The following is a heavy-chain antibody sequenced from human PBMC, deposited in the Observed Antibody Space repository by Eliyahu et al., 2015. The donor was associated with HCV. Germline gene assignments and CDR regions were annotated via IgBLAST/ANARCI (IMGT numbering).Heavy chain of an antibody. D-gene: IGHD6-13*01. Sequence: QLQLQESXPGLVXPSETLSLTCTVSGGSISXSXXYXGWIRQPPGKGXEWIGXXYYRGGTYYNPSLKXRVTISVDTSKNQFSLKLSSVTAADTAVYYCARHFFLGYSSSWYSFGAFDIWGQGTMVTVSS. CDR2: XYYRGGT. CDR3: ARHFFLGYSSSWYSFGAFDI. CDR1: GGSISXSXXY. J-gene: IGHJ3*02. V-gene: IGHV4-39*01.